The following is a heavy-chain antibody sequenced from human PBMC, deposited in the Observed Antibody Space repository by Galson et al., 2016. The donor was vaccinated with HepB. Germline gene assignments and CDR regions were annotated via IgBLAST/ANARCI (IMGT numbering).Heavy chain of an antibody. D-gene: IGHD6-13*01. V-gene: IGHV3-23*01. Sequence: SLRLSCAASGFTFSGYAMAWVRQAPGKGLEWVSGMSDSDDIYYAPSVTGRFTISRDHPKNTLYLQLSSLRAEDTAVYYCAKEKRGHSSAWYWYFDYWGQGTLVSVSS. CDR1: GFTFSGYA. CDR2: MSDSDDI. J-gene: IGHJ4*02. CDR3: AKEKRGHSSAWYWYFDY.